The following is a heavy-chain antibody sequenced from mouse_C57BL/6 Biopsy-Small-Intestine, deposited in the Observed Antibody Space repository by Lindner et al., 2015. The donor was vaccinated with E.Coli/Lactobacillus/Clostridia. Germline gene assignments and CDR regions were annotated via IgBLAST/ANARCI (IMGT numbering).Heavy chain of an antibody. CDR2: INPNSGGT. CDR3: ARDGANWGTYWYFDP. CDR1: GYTFTGYY. V-gene: IGHV1-53*01. Sequence: SVKVSCKASGYTFTGYYMHWVRQAPGQGLEWMGWINPNSGGTNYAQKFQGWVTMTRDTSISTAYMELSRLRSDDTAVYYCARDGANWGTYWYFDPWGRGTLVTVSS. D-gene: IGHD4-1*01. J-gene: IGHJ1*01.